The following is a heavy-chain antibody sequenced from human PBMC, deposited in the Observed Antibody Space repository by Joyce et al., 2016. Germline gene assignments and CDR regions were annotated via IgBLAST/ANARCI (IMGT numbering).Heavy chain of an antibody. CDR2: ISSYGDIQ. J-gene: IGHJ4*02. Sequence: QVQLVESGGGLVQPGRSLRLSCSGSTFSFSYFAMHWVRQAPGKGLEWVAFISSYGDIQHSAYSVKGRFTISRDNSLNTLFLQMNRLRAEDTARYYCARIPGSSYYQPFDYWGQGTQVTVSS. CDR1: TFSFSYFA. CDR3: ARIPGSSYYQPFDY. D-gene: IGHD3-22*01. V-gene: IGHV3-30-3*01.